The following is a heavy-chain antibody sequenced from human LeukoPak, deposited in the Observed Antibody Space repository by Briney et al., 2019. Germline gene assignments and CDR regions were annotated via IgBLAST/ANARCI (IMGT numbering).Heavy chain of an antibody. Sequence: GGSLSLSCAASGFTFDDYAMHWVRQAPGKGLEWVSGITWNSGEIAYADSVKGRFTISRDNAKNSLYLQMNSLRADDTALYYCAKNEGSSRAFADWGQGTLVTVSS. J-gene: IGHJ4*02. D-gene: IGHD6-6*01. V-gene: IGHV3-9*01. CDR2: ITWNSGEI. CDR3: AKNEGSSRAFAD. CDR1: GFTFDDYA.